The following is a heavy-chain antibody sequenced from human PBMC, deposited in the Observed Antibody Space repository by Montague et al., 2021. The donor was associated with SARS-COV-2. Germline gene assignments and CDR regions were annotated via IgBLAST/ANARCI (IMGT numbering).Heavy chain of an antibody. Sequence: PALVKPTQTLTLTCTFSGISLSTSGVGVAWIRQPPGKALEWLAPTYWDDDERYSPPMRSRLTITKDTSENQVVLRMTNMDPMDTATYYCAPLGFDSRSYYTPHNWFDPWGQGILVTVSS. J-gene: IGHJ5*02. CDR3: APLGFDSRSYYTPHNWFDP. CDR2: TYWDDDE. V-gene: IGHV2-5*02. D-gene: IGHD3-10*01. CDR1: GISLSTSGVG.